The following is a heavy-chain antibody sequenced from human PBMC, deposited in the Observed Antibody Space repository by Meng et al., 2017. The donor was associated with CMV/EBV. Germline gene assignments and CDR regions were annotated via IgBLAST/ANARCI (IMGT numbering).Heavy chain of an antibody. CDR1: GFTFSSYG. J-gene: IGHJ4*02. CDR3: AKGIIAAAGPIDY. Sequence: GESLKISCAASGFTFSSYGMHWVRQAPGKGLEWVSAISGSGGSTYYADSVKGRFTISRDNSKNTLYLQMNSLRAEDTAVYYCAKGIIAAAGPIDYWGQGTLVTVSS. V-gene: IGHV3-23*01. CDR2: ISGSGGST. D-gene: IGHD6-13*01.